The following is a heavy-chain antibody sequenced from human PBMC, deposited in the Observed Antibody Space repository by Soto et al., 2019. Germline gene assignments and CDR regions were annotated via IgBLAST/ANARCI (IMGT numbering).Heavy chain of an antibody. V-gene: IGHV4-39*01. CDR2: IYYSGST. CDR3: ARHDYDFWSGRTDSAFDP. Sequence: TLSLTCTVSGGSLSSSNYYWGWIRQPPGKGLEWIGSIYYSGSTYYNPPLKSRVTISVDTSKNQFSLKLSSVTAADTAVYYCARHDYDFWSGRTDSAFDPWGQGTLVTVSS. D-gene: IGHD3-3*01. CDR1: GGSLSSSNYY. J-gene: IGHJ5*02.